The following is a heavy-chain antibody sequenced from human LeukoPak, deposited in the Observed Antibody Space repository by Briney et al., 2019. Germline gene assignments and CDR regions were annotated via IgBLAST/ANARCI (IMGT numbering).Heavy chain of an antibody. CDR1: GGSISSYY. CDR2: IYYSGST. Sequence: SETLSLTCTVSGGSISSYYWSWIRQPPGKGLDWIGYIYYSGSTNYNPSLKSRVTISVDTSKNQFSLKLSSVTAADTAVYYCARHGEYCSSTSCYTENWFDPWGQGTLVTVSS. J-gene: IGHJ5*02. D-gene: IGHD2-2*02. CDR3: ARHGEYCSSTSCYTENWFDP. V-gene: IGHV4-59*08.